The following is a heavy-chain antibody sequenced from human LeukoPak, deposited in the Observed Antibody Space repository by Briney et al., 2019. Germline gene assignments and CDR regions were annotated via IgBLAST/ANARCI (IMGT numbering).Heavy chain of an antibody. CDR2: INSDGSST. D-gene: IGHD1-26*01. Sequence: GGPLRLSCAASGFTFSSYWMHWVRQAPGKGLVWISRINSDGSSTSYADSVKGRFTISRDNAKNTLYLQMNSLRAEDTAVYYCARPGSYSTGGFDPWGQGTLVTVSS. V-gene: IGHV3-74*01. CDR1: GFTFSSYW. CDR3: ARPGSYSTGGFDP. J-gene: IGHJ5*02.